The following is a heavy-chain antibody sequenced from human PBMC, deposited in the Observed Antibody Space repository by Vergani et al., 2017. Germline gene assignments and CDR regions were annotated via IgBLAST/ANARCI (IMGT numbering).Heavy chain of an antibody. CDR3: AKDKLSRGDYYYDMDV. D-gene: IGHD3-10*01. Sequence: EVQLVESGGGLVQPGRSLRLSCAASGFTFDDYAMHWVRPAPGKGLEWVSGISWNSGSIGYADSVKGRFTISRDNAKNSLYLQMNSLRGEDTALYYCAKDKLSRGDYYYDMDVGGKGTTVTVSS. CDR1: GFTFDDYA. V-gene: IGHV3-9*01. J-gene: IGHJ6*03. CDR2: ISWNSGSI.